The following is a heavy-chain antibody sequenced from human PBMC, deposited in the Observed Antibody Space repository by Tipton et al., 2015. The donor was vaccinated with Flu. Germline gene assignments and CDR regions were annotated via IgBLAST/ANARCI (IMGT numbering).Heavy chain of an antibody. CDR3: ARAPTTAVAYV. J-gene: IGHJ4*02. Sequence: LRLSCTLSGDSISSDYYWGWIRQPPGKGLEWIGNIFHTGSTYHNPSLKSRVSISVDTSKNQFSLKLSSVTAADTAVYYCARAPTTAVAYVWGQGTLVTVSS. CDR1: GDSISSDYY. D-gene: IGHD5-18*01. V-gene: IGHV4-38-2*02. CDR2: IFHTGST.